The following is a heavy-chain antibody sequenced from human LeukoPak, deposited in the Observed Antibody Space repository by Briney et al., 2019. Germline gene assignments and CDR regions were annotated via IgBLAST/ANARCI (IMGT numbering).Heavy chain of an antibody. CDR2: ISGSGGST. CDR3: AKYPGPLGYCSSTSCPLPFY. Sequence: GGSLRLSCAASGFTFSSYAMSWVRQAPGKGLEWVSAISGSGGSTYYAGSVKGRFTISRDNSKNTLYLQMNSLRAEDTAVYYCAKYPGPLGYCSSTSCPLPFYWGQGTLVTVSS. V-gene: IGHV3-23*01. D-gene: IGHD2-2*01. CDR1: GFTFSSYA. J-gene: IGHJ4*02.